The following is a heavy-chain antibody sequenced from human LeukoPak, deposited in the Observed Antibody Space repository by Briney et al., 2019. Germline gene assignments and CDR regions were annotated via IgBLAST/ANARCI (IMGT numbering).Heavy chain of an antibody. J-gene: IGHJ4*02. CDR2: ISYDGNNK. D-gene: IGHD3-10*01. V-gene: IGHV3-30*18. Sequence: SGRSLRLSCAASGFTFSSYGMHWVRQAPGKGLEWVAVISYDGNNKYYADSVKGRFTISRDNSKNTLYVQMNSLRVDDTAVYYCAKESYYSGSYFDYWGQGTLVTVSS. CDR3: AKESYYSGSYFDY. CDR1: GFTFSSYG.